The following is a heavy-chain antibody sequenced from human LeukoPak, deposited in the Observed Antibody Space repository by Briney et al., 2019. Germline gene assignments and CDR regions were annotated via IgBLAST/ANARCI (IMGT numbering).Heavy chain of an antibody. CDR2: VYHSGT. CDR1: GYSIGTGNY. J-gene: IGHJ5*01. Sequence: SETLSLTCSVSGYSIGTGNYWAWVRQPPGKGLEWIGCVYHSGTHYKSSLTSRATISMDTSVNQFSLKLTSMTAADSAFYYCTKTSGGGGHDSWGQGILVTVSS. D-gene: IGHD4-23*01. V-gene: IGHV4-38-2*01. CDR3: TKTSGGGGHDS.